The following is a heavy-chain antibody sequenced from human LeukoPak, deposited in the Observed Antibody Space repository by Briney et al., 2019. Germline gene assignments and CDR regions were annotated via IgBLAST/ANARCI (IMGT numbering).Heavy chain of an antibody. D-gene: IGHD3-10*01. CDR1: GFNFSSYW. V-gene: IGHV3-7*01. CDR3: ARDRGITMVRGVTIVGPPSAILYYFDY. J-gene: IGHJ4*02. CDR2: IKQDGNKK. Sequence: QSGGSLRLSCAASGFNFSSYWMSWVRQAPGKGLEWMANIKQDGNKKYYVDSVKGRFTISRDNAKNSLYLQMKSLRAEDTAVYYCARDRGITMVRGVTIVGPPSAILYYFDYWGQGTLVTVSS.